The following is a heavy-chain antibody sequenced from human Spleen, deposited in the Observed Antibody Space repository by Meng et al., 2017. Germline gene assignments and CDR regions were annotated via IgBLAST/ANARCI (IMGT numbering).Heavy chain of an antibody. D-gene: IGHD2-15*01. V-gene: IGHV4-4*07. CDR1: GGSISTYY. J-gene: IGHJ4*02. CDR3: ARDQGPWSATYFDY. CDR2: IYITGST. Sequence: SETLSLTCSVSGGSISTYYWSWIRQPAGKGLEWIGRIYITGSTSYNPSLQSRVTMSVDTSKNQFSLKLSSVTAADTAVYYCARDQGPWSATYFDYWGQGTLVTVSS.